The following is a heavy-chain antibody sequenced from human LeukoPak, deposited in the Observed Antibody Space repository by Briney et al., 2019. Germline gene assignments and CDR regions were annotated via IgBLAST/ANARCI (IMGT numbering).Heavy chain of an antibody. Sequence: GGSLRLSCAASGFTFSSYWMHWVRQAPGKGLVWVSRINSDGSTIDYAESVKGRVTIPRDNAKPTRYLKMDSLRAEDTAVYYCTRETVVVATASLGYWGLGTLVTVSS. CDR1: GFTFSSYW. J-gene: IGHJ4*02. CDR3: TRETVVVATASLGY. CDR2: INSDGSTI. D-gene: IGHD2-2*01. V-gene: IGHV3-74*01.